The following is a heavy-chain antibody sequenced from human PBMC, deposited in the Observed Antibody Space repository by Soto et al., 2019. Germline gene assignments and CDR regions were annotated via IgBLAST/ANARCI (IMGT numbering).Heavy chain of an antibody. CDR1: GGTFRSSSYY. CDR3: PWSRLCTNNPFALFDS. Sequence: SAKLSLTCSGSGGTFRSSSYYGCWIRQPTGKGLEWIGSIYYSGSTYYNPSLKSRVTISVDTSKNQFSLKLSSVTAADTAVYYCPWSRLCTNNPFALFDSCGQATSVTVSS. D-gene: IGHD1-1*01. V-gene: IGHV4-39*01. J-gene: IGHJ5*01. CDR2: IYYSGST.